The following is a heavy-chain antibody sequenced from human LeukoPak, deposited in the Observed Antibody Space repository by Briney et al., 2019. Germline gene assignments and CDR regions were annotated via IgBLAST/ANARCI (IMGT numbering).Heavy chain of an antibody. J-gene: IGHJ6*02. D-gene: IGHD6-19*01. CDR1: GFTFSSYG. Sequence: GGSLRLSCAASGFTFSSYGMHWVRQAPGKGLEWVAVIWYDGSNKYYADSVKGRFTISRDNSKNTLYLQMNSLRAEDTAVYYCAKVQRAVAGTPWSYYYYYYGMDVWGQGTTVTVSS. V-gene: IGHV3-30*02. CDR2: IWYDGSNK. CDR3: AKVQRAVAGTPWSYYYYYYGMDV.